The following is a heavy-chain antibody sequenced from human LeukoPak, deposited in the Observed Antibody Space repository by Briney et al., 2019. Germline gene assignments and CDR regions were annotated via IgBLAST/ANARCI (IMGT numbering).Heavy chain of an antibody. D-gene: IGHD1-1*01. V-gene: IGHV4-31*03. CDR2: IYYSGST. CDR1: AGSISSGGYY. Sequence: SETLSLTCTVSAGSISSGGYYWSWIRQHPGKGLEWIGYIYYSGSTYYNPSLKSRVTISVDTSKNQFSLKLSSVTAADTAVYYCARRSGTEERGYFDYWGQGTLVTVSS. J-gene: IGHJ4*02. CDR3: ARRSGTEERGYFDY.